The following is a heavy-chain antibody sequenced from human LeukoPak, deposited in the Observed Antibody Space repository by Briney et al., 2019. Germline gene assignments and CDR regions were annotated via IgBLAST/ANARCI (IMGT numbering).Heavy chain of an antibody. J-gene: IGHJ6*02. Sequence: PSETLSLTCTVSGGSIGSYYWSWIRQPPGKGLEWIGYIYYSGSTDYNPSLKSRVTISVDTSKNQFSLKLSSVTAADTAVYYCARHGPLYEYFYYNMDVWGQGTTVTVSS. CDR3: ARHGPLYEYFYYNMDV. CDR1: GGSIGSYY. D-gene: IGHD5/OR15-5a*01. CDR2: IYYSGST. V-gene: IGHV4-59*08.